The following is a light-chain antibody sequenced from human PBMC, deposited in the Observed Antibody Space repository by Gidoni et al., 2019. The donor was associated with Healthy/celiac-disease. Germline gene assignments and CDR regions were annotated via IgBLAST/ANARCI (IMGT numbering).Light chain of an antibody. V-gene: IGKV1-39*01. CDR3: QQSYSTPPTT. J-gene: IGKJ5*01. CDR2: AAS. Sequence: DIKLTQSPSSQSASVGDRVTITCRASQSISSYLNWYQQKPGKAPKLLIYAASSLQSGVPSRFSGSGSGTDFTLTISSLQPEDFATYYCQQSYSTPPTTFGQGTRLEIK. CDR1: QSISSY.